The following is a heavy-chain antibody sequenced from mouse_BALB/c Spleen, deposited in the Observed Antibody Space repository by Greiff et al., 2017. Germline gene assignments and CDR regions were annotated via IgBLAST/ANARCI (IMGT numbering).Heavy chain of an antibody. V-gene: IGHV1-14*01. Sequence: VQLQQSGPELVKPGASVKMSCKASGYTFTSYVMHWVKQKPGQGLEWIGYINPYNDGTKYNEKFKGKATLTSDKSSSTAYMELSSLTSEDSAVYYGASKRDGNPFAYWGQGTLVTVSA. CDR3: ASKRDGNPFAY. CDR1: GYTFTSYV. J-gene: IGHJ3*01. CDR2: INPYNDGT. D-gene: IGHD2-1*01.